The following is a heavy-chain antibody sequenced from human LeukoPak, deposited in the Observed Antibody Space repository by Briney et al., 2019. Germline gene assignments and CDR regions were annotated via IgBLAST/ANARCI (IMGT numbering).Heavy chain of an antibody. J-gene: IGHJ4*02. V-gene: IGHV1-18*01. Sequence: GASVKVSCKASGCTFTSYGISWVRQAPGQGLEWMGWISGYNGNTNYVQKIQGRVTMTTDTSTSTAYMELRSLRSDDTAVYYCARDQRVIYYYDSSGSLDYWGQGTLVTVSS. CDR3: ARDQRVIYYYDSSGSLDY. CDR1: GCTFTSYG. D-gene: IGHD3-22*01. CDR2: ISGYNGNT.